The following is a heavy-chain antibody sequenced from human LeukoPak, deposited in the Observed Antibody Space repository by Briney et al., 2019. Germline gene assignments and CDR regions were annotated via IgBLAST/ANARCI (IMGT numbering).Heavy chain of an antibody. CDR2: IIPILGIA. V-gene: IGHV1-69*04. Sequence: ASVKVSCKASGGTFSSYAISWVRQAPGQGLEWMGRIIPILGIANYAQKFQGRVTITADKSTSTAYMELSSLRSEDTAVYYCARDWDSRNDYFDPWGRGTLVIVSS. D-gene: IGHD1-1*01. J-gene: IGHJ4*02. CDR3: ARDWDSRNDYFDP. CDR1: GGTFSSYA.